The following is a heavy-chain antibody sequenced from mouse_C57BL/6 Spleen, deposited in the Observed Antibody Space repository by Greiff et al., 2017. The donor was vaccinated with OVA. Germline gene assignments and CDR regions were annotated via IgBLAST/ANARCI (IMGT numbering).Heavy chain of an antibody. CDR1: GFTFSNYW. V-gene: IGHV6-3*01. J-gene: IGHJ2*01. Sequence: EVKVEESGGGLVQPGGSMKLSCVASGFTFSNYWMNWVRQSPEKGLEWVAQIRLKSDNYATHYAESVKGRLTISRDDSKSSVYMQMNNLRAEDTGIYYCTVNDGYGFDYWGQGTTLTVSS. D-gene: IGHD2-3*01. CDR2: IRLKSDNYAT. CDR3: TVNDGYGFDY.